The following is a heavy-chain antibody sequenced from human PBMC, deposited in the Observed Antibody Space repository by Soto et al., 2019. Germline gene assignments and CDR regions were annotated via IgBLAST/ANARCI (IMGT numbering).Heavy chain of an antibody. CDR1: GFTFSSYA. CDR3: ARDYSVXGSYAPWFDP. V-gene: IGHV3-30-3*01. J-gene: IGHJ5*02. CDR2: ISYDGSNK. D-gene: IGHD3-16*01. Sequence: GGSLRLSCAASGFTFSSYAMHWVRQAPGKGLEWVAVISYDGSNKYYADSVKGRFTISRDNSKNTLYLQMNSLRAEDTAVYFCARDYSVXGSYAPWFDPRGQGTLVTVSS.